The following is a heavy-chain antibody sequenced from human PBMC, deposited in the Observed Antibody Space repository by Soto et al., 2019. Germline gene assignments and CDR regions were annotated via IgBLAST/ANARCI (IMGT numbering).Heavy chain of an antibody. CDR3: AREPGQWLVPRRGWFDP. CDR2: INAGNGNT. V-gene: IGHV1-3*01. J-gene: IGHJ5*02. Sequence: GASVKVSCKASGYTFTSYAMHWVRQAPGQRLEWMGWINAGNGNTKYSQKFQGRVTITRDTSASTAYMELSSLRSEDTAVYYCAREPGQWLVPRRGWFDPWGQGTLVTVSS. CDR1: GYTFTSYA. D-gene: IGHD6-19*01.